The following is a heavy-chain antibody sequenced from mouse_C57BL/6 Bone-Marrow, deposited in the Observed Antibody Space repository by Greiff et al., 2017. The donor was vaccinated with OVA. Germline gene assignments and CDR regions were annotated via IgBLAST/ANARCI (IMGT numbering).Heavy chain of an antibody. J-gene: IGHJ1*03. D-gene: IGHD1-1*01. Sequence: QVHVKQSGAELAKPGASVKLSCKASGYTFTSYWMHWVKQRPGPGLEWIGYINPSSGYTEYNQNFKDKATLTADKSSSTAYMQLSSLTYEDSAVYYCAREGTTVVATGYFDVWGTGTTVTVSS. CDR3: AREGTTVVATGYFDV. V-gene: IGHV1-7*01. CDR1: GYTFTSYW. CDR2: INPSSGYT.